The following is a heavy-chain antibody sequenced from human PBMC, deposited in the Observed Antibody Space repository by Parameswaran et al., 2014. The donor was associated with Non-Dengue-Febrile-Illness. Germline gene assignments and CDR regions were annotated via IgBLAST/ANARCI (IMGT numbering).Heavy chain of an antibody. V-gene: IGHV1-2*02. J-gene: IGHJ4*02. D-gene: IGHD3-10*01. CDR2: INPNSGGT. Sequence: WVRQAPGQGLEWMGWINPNSGGTNYAQKFQGRVTMTRDTSISTAYMELSRLRSDDTAVYYCARELILSGSGSHPDYWGQGTLVTVSS. CDR3: ARELILSGSGSHPDY.